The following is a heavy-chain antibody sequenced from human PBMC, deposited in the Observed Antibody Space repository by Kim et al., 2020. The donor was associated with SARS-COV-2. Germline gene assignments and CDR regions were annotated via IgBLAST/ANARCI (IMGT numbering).Heavy chain of an antibody. D-gene: IGHD6-19*01. J-gene: IGHJ6*02. V-gene: IGHV4-39*07. Sequence: SRVTISVDTSKNQFSLKLSSVTAADTAVYYCARDFVAVAPYYYYYYGMDVWGQGTTVTVSS. CDR3: ARDFVAVAPYYYYYYGMDV.